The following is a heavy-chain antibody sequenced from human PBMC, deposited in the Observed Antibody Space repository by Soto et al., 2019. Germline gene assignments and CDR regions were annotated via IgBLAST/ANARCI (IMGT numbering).Heavy chain of an antibody. Sequence: GGSLILSCAVSGFTFYYYAMHWVRQTPRKGLEWVSGIDWNSGRIGYGDSVKGRFTVSRDNAKNSLYLQMSNLRTEDTALYYCIKESTPGGLDYWGQGAQVTVSS. J-gene: IGHJ4*02. CDR3: IKESTPGGLDY. D-gene: IGHD3-10*01. CDR2: IDWNSGRI. V-gene: IGHV3-9*01. CDR1: GFTFYYYA.